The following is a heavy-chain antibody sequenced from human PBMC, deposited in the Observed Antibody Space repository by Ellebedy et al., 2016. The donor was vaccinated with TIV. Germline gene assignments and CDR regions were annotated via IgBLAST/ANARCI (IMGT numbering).Heavy chain of an antibody. CDR2: IWLDGSKE. CDR1: GFTFSRSG. Sequence: GESLKISCAASGFTFSRSGMHWVRQAPGKGLEWVAIIWLDGSKEYYADSVKGRFTISRDNSKNTLYMQMNSLRAEDTAVYYCARDKNTGNIDYWGQGALVTVS. J-gene: IGHJ4*02. D-gene: IGHD2-8*02. CDR3: ARDKNTGNIDY. V-gene: IGHV3-33*01.